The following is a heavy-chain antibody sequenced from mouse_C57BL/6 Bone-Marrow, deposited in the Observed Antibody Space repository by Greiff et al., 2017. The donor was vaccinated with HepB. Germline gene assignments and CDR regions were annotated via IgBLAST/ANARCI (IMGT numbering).Heavy chain of an antibody. CDR2: IYPSDSET. CDR3: AISYYLDY. J-gene: IGHJ2*01. D-gene: IGHD2-12*01. V-gene: IGHV1-61*01. CDR1: GYTFTSYW. Sequence: QVQLQQPGAELVRPGSSVKLSCKASGYTFTSYWMDWVKQRRGQGLEWIGNIYPSDSETHYNQKFKDKATLTVDKSSSTAYMQLSSLTSEDSAVYYCAISYYLDYWGQGTTLTVSS.